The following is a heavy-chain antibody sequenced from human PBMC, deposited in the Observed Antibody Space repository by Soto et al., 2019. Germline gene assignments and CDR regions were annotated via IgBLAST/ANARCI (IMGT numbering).Heavy chain of an antibody. D-gene: IGHD4-17*01. CDR2: ISNTGGST. Sequence: GSLRLSCAASGFAVSTYAMSWVRQAPGKGLEWVSAISNTGGSTYYTDSVKGRFTISRDNSKNTLFLEMNSLRADDTAVYYCTRGAHGDYDFWGRGTLVTVSS. CDR1: GFAVSTYA. V-gene: IGHV3-23*01. CDR3: TRGAHGDYDF. J-gene: IGHJ4*02.